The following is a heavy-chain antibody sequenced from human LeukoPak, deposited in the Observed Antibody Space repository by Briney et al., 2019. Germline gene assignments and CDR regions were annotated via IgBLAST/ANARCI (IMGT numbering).Heavy chain of an antibody. CDR2: IYYSGST. D-gene: IGHD3-10*01. V-gene: IGHV4-39*07. CDR1: GGSISSSSYY. CDR3: ARGPGLLWIRRYYFDY. Sequence: PSETLSLTCTVSGGSISSSSYYWGWIRQPPGKGLEWIGSIYYSGSTYYNPSLKSRVTMSVDTSKNQFSLKLSSVTAADTAVYYCARGPGLLWIRRYYFDYWGQGTLVTVSS. J-gene: IGHJ4*02.